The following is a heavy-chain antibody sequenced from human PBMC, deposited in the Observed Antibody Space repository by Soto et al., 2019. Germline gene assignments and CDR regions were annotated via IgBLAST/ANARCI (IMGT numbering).Heavy chain of an antibody. V-gene: IGHV4-59*08. CDR1: GGSISSYY. J-gene: IGHJ6*03. CDR2: IYYSGST. D-gene: IGHD3-10*01. CDR3: ARRSMVRGVRDPAYYYYYMDV. Sequence: PETLSLTCTVSGGSISSYYWSWIRQPPGKGLEWIGYIYYSGSTNYNPSLKSRVTISVDTSKNQFSLKLSSVTAADTAVYYCARRSMVRGVRDPAYYYYYMDVWGKGTTVTVSS.